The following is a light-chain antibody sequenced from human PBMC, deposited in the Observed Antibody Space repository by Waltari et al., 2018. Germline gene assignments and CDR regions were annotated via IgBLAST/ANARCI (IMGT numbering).Light chain of an antibody. V-gene: IGLV1-51*02. J-gene: IGLJ3*02. CDR3: GTWDNTLSAV. CDR2: GND. Sequence: QSVLTQPPSVSAAPGQKVSISCSGSTSNIGNNYVSWYQQFPGEAPKVLIDGNDKRTEGIPDRFSGSKSGTSATLDITGLQTGDEAVYYCGTWDNTLSAVFGGGTKVTVL. CDR1: TSNIGNNY.